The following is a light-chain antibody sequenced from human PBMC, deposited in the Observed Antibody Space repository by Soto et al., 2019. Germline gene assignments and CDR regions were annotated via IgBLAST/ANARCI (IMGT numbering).Light chain of an antibody. J-gene: IGLJ2*01. CDR3: CSYTSSSTLVV. Sequence: QSALTQPASLSGSPGQSITISCTGTSSDIGAYNYVSWYQQHPGKAPKLMIYAVNNRPSGVSDRFSGSKSGNTASLTISGLQAEDEADYYCCSYTSSSTLVVFGGGTKLTVL. V-gene: IGLV2-14*01. CDR2: AVN. CDR1: SSDIGAYNY.